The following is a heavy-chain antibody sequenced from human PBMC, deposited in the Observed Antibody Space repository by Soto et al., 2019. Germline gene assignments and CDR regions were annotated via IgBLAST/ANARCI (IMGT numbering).Heavy chain of an antibody. CDR3: ARDHYYEVAAFDI. CDR1: GGTSISGGYY. Sequence: SETLSLTCTVSGGTSISGGYYWSWIRKHPGKGLEWIGYIYYSGSTYYNPSLKSRVTISVDTSKNQFSLKLSSVTAADTAVYYCARDHYYEVAAFDIWGQGTMVTVSS. J-gene: IGHJ3*02. CDR2: IYYSGST. V-gene: IGHV4-31*03. D-gene: IGHD3-22*01.